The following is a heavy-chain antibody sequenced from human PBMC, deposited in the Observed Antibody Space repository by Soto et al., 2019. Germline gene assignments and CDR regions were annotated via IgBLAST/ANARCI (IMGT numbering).Heavy chain of an antibody. CDR3: ARDGSWGSSWYDY. V-gene: IGHV3-49*03. J-gene: IGHJ4*02. D-gene: IGHD6-13*01. CDR2: IRSKAYGGSA. CDR1: GFTFGDYA. Sequence: GGSLRLSCTTSGFTFGDYAMSWFRQAPGKGLEWVGFIRSKAYGGSAYYADSVKGRFTISRDNSKKTLYLQMNSLRAEDTAVYYCARDGSWGSSWYDYWGQGTLVTVSS.